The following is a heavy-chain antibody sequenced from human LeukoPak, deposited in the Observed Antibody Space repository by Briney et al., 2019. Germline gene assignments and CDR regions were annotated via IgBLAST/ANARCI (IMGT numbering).Heavy chain of an antibody. J-gene: IGHJ4*02. V-gene: IGHV4-30-4*08. Sequence: SETLSLTCTVSGGSIISGDYYWSWIRQPRGKGLEWIGYIYYSGSTYYNPSLKSRVTISVDTSKNQFSLKLSSVTAADTAVYYCASVVGATTEYYFDYWGQGTLVTVSS. CDR1: GGSIISGDYY. CDR3: ASVVGATTEYYFDY. D-gene: IGHD1-26*01. CDR2: IYYSGST.